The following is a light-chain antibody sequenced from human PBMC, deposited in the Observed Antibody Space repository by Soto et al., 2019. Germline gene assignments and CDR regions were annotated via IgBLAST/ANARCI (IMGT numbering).Light chain of an antibody. CDR3: QQYDSSPQT. J-gene: IGKJ2*01. CDR1: QSVLYSSNNKNY. V-gene: IGKV4-1*01. CDR2: WAS. Sequence: DIVMTQSPDSLDVSLGERATINCKSSQSVLYSSNNKNYLAWYQQKTGQPPKLLIYWASTRESGVPDRFSGSGYGTDFTLTISSLQAEDVAVYYCQQYDSSPQTFGQGTKLEIK.